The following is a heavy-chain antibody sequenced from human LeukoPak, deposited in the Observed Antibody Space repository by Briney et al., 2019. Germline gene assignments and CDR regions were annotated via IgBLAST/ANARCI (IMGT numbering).Heavy chain of an antibody. CDR1: GYSFTSYW. CDR2: IYPGDSDT. CDR3: ATHDIMTGQGLDY. Sequence: GESLKISCKGSGYSFTSYWIGWVRQMPGKGLEWMGIIYPGDSDTRYSPSFQGQVTISADKPISTAYLQWSSLKASDTAMYYCATHDIMTGQGLDYWGQGTLVTVSS. D-gene: IGHD3-9*01. J-gene: IGHJ4*02. V-gene: IGHV5-51*04.